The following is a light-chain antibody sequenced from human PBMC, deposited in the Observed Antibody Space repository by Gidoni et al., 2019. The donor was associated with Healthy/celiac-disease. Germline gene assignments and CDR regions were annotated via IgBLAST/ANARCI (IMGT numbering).Light chain of an antibody. CDR3: QQYGSSPY. J-gene: IGKJ4*01. CDR1: QSVSSSY. V-gene: IGKV3-20*01. CDR2: GAS. Sequence: ESVLTQSPGTLSLSPGERATLSCRDSQSVSSSYLAWYQQKPGQAPRLLIYGASSRATGIPDRFSGSGSGTDFTLTISRLEPEDFAVYYCQQYGSSPYFGGXTKVEIK.